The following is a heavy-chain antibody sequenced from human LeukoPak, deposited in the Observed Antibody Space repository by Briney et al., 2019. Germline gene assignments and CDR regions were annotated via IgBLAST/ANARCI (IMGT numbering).Heavy chain of an antibody. J-gene: IGHJ4*02. Sequence: SETLSLTCTVSGGSISSYYWSWIRQPPGRGLQWIGDIHYSGSTNYNPSLKSRVTISVDTSKNQFSLRLTSVTAADTAVYYCAREGMAVGFARFPIFNYWGQGTLVTVSS. CDR3: AREGMAVGFARFPIFNY. V-gene: IGHV4-59*01. D-gene: IGHD6-19*01. CDR1: GGSISSYY. CDR2: IHYSGST.